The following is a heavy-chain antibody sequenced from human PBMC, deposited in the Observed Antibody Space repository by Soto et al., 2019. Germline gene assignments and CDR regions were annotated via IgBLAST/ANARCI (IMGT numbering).Heavy chain of an antibody. J-gene: IGHJ4*02. CDR3: ARDRAGAVAGTLAYY. Sequence: QVQLVQSGAEVKKPGSSVKVSCKASGGTFSSYAISWVRQAPGQGLEWMGGIIPIFGTANYAQKYQGRITITADESTSTAYMELSSLRSEDTAVYYCARDRAGAVAGTLAYYWGQGTLVTVSS. V-gene: IGHV1-69*01. CDR1: GGTFSSYA. D-gene: IGHD6-19*01. CDR2: IIPIFGTA.